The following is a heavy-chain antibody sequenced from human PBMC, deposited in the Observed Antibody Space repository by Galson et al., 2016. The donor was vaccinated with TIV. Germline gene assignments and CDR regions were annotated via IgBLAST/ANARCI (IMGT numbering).Heavy chain of an antibody. CDR1: GYTFTRYY. CDR3: ATYGSGRQASFDF. J-gene: IGHJ4*02. Sequence: SVKVSCKASGYTFTRYYMHWMRQAPGQGLEWMGVIDPSGGSTTYAPKFPGRVTMTRHTSTSTVYMELSSLTSEDAAVYYCATYGSGRQASFDFWGQGTLVTVSS. CDR2: IDPSGGST. D-gene: IGHD3-10*01. V-gene: IGHV1-46*03.